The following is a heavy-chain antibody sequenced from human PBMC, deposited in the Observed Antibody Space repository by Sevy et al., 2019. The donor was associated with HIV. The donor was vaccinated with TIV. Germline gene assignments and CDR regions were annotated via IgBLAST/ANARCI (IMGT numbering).Heavy chain of an antibody. CDR3: ANVLTGTRGVFDY. CDR1: GFTFSSYG. Sequence: GGSLRLSCAASGFTFSSYGMHWVRQAPGKGLEWVAFIRYDGSNKYYADSVKGRFTISRDNSKNTLYLQMNSLRAEDTAVYYCANVLTGTRGVFDYWGQRTLVTVSS. D-gene: IGHD1-20*01. J-gene: IGHJ4*02. V-gene: IGHV3-30*02. CDR2: IRYDGSNK.